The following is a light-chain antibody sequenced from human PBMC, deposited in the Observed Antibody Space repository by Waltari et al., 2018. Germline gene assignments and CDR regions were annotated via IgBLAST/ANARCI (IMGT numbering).Light chain of an antibody. CDR2: WAS. CDR1: QSVFHTNHKNN. V-gene: IGKV4-1*01. J-gene: IGKJ2*01. CDR3: QQYYSTPNT. Sequence: DIVMTQSPDSLPVSLGERATINCKSSQSVFHTNHKNNLAWYQQKPGQPPKLLIYWASPRESGVPDRFSGSGSGTDFTLAISSLQAEDVAVYYCQQYYSTPNTFGQGTKVDIK.